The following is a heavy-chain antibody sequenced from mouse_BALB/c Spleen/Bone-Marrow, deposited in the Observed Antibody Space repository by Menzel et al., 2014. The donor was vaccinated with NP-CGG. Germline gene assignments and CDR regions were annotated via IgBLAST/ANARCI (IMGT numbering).Heavy chain of an antibody. J-gene: IGHJ1*01. CDR2: IYPGDGDT. V-gene: IGHV1-80*01. CDR1: GYAFSSYW. Sequence: VQLVESGAELVRPGSSVKISCKASGYAFSSYWMNWVKQRPGQGLEWIGQIYPGDGDTNYNGKFKGKATLTADKSSSPAYMQRSSLTSEDSTFYFCARRVYGNYWYFDVWGAGTTVTASS. D-gene: IGHD2-1*01. CDR3: ARRVYGNYWYFDV.